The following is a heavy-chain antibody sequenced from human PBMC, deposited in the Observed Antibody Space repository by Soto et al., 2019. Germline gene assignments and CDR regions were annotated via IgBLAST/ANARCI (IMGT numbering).Heavy chain of an antibody. D-gene: IGHD1-26*01. J-gene: IGHJ3*02. CDR1: GFSFSTYS. V-gene: IGHV3-48*01. CDR2: ISSSGDTI. CDR3: AREWEPDAFDI. Sequence: GGSLRLSCAASGFSFSTYSMNWVRQAPGKGLEWVSFISSSGDTIHYADSVKGRFTVSRDNAKNSLYLQMNSLRAEDTAVYYCAREWEPDAFDIWGQGTMVTVSS.